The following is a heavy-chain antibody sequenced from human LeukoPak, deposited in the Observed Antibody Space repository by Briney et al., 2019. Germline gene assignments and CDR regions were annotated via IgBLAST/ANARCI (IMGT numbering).Heavy chain of an antibody. CDR2: IIPMFGTA. V-gene: IGHV1-69*05. CDR3: AREVGGNWFDP. Sequence: ASVKVSCKASGGTFSSYAISWVRQAPGQGLEWMGRIIPMFGTANYAQKFQGRVTITTDESTSTAYMELSSLRSEDTAVYYCAREVGGNWFDPWGQGTLVTVSS. D-gene: IGHD2-15*01. CDR1: GGTFSSYA. J-gene: IGHJ5*02.